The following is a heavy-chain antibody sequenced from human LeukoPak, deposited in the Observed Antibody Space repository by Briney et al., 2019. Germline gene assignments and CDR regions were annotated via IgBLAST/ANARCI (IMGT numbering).Heavy chain of an antibody. CDR1: GFTFSSYS. D-gene: IGHD2-15*01. CDR3: ARVGVADTIDY. Sequence: GGSLRLSCAASGFTFSSYSMNWVRQAPGKGLEWVSSISSSSSYIYYAASVKGRFTISRDNAKNSLYLQMNSLRAEDTAVYYCARVGVADTIDYWGQGTLVTVSS. CDR2: ISSSSSYI. J-gene: IGHJ4*02. V-gene: IGHV3-21*01.